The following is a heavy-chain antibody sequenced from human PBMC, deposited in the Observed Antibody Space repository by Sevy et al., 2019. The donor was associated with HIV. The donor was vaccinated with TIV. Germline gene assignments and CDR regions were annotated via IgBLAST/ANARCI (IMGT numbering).Heavy chain of an antibody. CDR3: TRDGFYYDRSGYYNFDH. D-gene: IGHD3-22*01. CDR1: GFTFGSYW. V-gene: IGHV3-74*01. CDR2: INSDETST. J-gene: IGHJ4*02. Sequence: GGSLRLSCAASGFTFGSYWMHWVRQAPAKGLMWVSRINSDETSTRYADSVKGRFTVSRDNAKNALYLQMNSLRVEDTATYYCTRDGFYYDRSGYYNFDHWGQGSLVTVSS.